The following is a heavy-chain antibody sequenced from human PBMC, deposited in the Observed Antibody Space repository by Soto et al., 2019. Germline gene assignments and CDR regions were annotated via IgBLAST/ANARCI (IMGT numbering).Heavy chain of an antibody. Sequence: GGSLRLSCAASGFTFSAYAMTWVRQAPGKGLEWVSTVTGTGGSTFYADSVKGRFTISRDNSMSTLYLQMNSLRAEDTALYYCAKSMNNLRFYYLFDFWGRGTPVTVSS. CDR1: GFTFSAYA. J-gene: IGHJ4*02. D-gene: IGHD3-10*01. CDR2: VTGTGGST. CDR3: AKSMNNLRFYYLFDF. V-gene: IGHV3-23*01.